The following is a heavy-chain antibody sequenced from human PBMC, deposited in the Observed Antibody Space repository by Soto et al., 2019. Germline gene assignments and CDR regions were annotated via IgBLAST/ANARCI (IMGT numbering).Heavy chain of an antibody. Sequence: GGSLRLSCAASGFTFSSYGMHWVRQAPGKGLEWVAVISYDGSNKYYADSVKGRFTISRDNSKNTLYLQMNSLRAEDTAVYYCAKDKSSFYFDYWGQGTLVTVSS. CDR3: AKDKSSFYFDY. J-gene: IGHJ4*02. CDR1: GFTFSSYG. D-gene: IGHD6-13*01. CDR2: ISYDGSNK. V-gene: IGHV3-30*18.